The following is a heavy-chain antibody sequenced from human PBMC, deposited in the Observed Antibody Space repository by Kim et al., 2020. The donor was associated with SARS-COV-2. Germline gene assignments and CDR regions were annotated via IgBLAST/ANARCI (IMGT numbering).Heavy chain of an antibody. Sequence: TNYAQKLQGRVTMTTDTPTSTAYMELRSLRSDDTAVYYCARDPDDYGDDWGQGTLVTVSS. CDR3: ARDPDDYGDD. CDR2: T. V-gene: IGHV1-18*01. J-gene: IGHJ4*02.